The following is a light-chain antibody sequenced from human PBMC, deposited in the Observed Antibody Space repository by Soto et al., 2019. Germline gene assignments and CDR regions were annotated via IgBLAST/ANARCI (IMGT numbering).Light chain of an antibody. CDR1: QSVSSY. J-gene: IGKJ4*01. Sequence: ESVLTQSPATLALSPGERSTLSCRASQSVSSYLAWYQQKPGQAPRLXXYDASTRATGIPARFSGSGSGTDFSPTTSSLEHQDFAVYYGQQRSNWPVLTFGGGTKVDIK. V-gene: IGKV3-11*01. CDR2: DAS. CDR3: QQRSNWPVLT.